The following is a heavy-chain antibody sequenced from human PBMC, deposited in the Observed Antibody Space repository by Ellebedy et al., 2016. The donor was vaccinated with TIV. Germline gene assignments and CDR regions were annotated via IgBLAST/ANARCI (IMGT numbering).Heavy chain of an antibody. CDR1: GFTFSSYA. CDR3: ARDLIDGMTGVTSDGFDF. V-gene: IGHV3-30-3*01. J-gene: IGHJ3*01. CDR2: ISFDGVNK. Sequence: PGGSLRLSCEASGFTFSSYAMHWVRQAPGKGLEWVAVISFDGVNKYYADSVKGRFTISRDNSRDTLYLQVDSMRVEDTAVYYCARDLIDGMTGVTSDGFDFWGQGTMVTVSS. D-gene: IGHD3-10*01.